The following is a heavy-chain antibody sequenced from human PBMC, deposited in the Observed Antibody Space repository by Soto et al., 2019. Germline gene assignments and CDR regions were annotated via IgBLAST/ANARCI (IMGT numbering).Heavy chain of an antibody. J-gene: IGHJ4*02. D-gene: IGHD2-21*02. CDR2: SYYSWST. CDR1: GGSVSSGSDY. Sequence: SETLSLTCTVSGGSVSSGSDYWSWIRQPPGKGLEWIGDSYYSWSTNYNPSLKSRVTISGATSKNQCSLKLSSVTAADTAVYYCARVSGLGVVTAAALYYFDYWGQGTLVTVSS. V-gene: IGHV4-61*01. CDR3: ARVSGLGVVTAAALYYFDY.